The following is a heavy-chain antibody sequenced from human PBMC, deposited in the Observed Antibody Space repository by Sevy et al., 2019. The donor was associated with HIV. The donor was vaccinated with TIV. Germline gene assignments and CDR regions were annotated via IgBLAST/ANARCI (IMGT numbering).Heavy chain of an antibody. D-gene: IGHD4-17*01. Sequence: GWSLRLSCAASGFNFSIYGMHWVRQAPGKGLEWVALIWYDGSNKYYVDSVKGRFTIFRDNSKNTVYLQMNSLRAEDTAVYYCARGRDYGNFDYWGQGTLVTVSS. V-gene: IGHV3-33*01. J-gene: IGHJ4*02. CDR3: ARGRDYGNFDY. CDR1: GFNFSIYG. CDR2: IWYDGSNK.